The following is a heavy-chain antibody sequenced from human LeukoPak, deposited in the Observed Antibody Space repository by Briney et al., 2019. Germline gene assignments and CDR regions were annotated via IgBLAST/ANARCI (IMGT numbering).Heavy chain of an antibody. CDR2: IYYSGST. CDR1: GGSISSYY. D-gene: IGHD3-22*01. V-gene: IGHV4-59*01. Sequence: SETLSLTCTVSGGSISSYYWSWIRQPPGKGLEWIGYIYYSGSTNYNPSLKSRVTISVDTSKNQFSLKLSSVTAADTAVYYCARDRYSSGYNNWFDPWGQGTLVTVSS. J-gene: IGHJ5*02. CDR3: ARDRYSSGYNNWFDP.